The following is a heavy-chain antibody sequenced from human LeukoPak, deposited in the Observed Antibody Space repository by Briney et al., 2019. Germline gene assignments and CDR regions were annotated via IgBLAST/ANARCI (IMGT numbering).Heavy chain of an antibody. J-gene: IGHJ6*02. CDR3: ASSHSSSWYPYYYYYHGMDV. CDR1: GFTFSSYW. CDR2: IKQDGSEK. V-gene: IGHV3-7*01. D-gene: IGHD6-13*01. Sequence: GGSLRLSCAASGFTFSSYWMSWVRQAPGKGLEWVANIKQDGSEKYYVDSVKGRFTISRDNAKNSLYLQMNSLRAEDTAVYYCASSHSSSWYPYYYYYHGMDVWGQGTTVTVSS.